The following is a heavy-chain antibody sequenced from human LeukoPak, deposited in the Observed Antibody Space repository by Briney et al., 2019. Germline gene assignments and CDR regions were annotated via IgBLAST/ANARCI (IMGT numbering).Heavy chain of an antibody. D-gene: IGHD2-2*01. J-gene: IGHJ5*02. Sequence: GASVKVSCKASGGTFSSYAISWVRQAPGQGLEWMGGIIPIFGTANYAQKFQGRVTITADESTSTAYMELSSLRSEDTAVYYCARDVVAPSGWFDPWGQGTLVTVSS. CDR1: GGTFSSYA. V-gene: IGHV1-69*13. CDR2: IIPIFGTA. CDR3: ARDVVAPSGWFDP.